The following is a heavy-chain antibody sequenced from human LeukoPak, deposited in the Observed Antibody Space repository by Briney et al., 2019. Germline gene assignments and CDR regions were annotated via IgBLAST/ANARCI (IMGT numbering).Heavy chain of an antibody. CDR3: AKDRSKNYDILTGYYW. Sequence: GGSLRLSCAASGFTFSSHALSWVRQAPGKGLEWVSSLSGSGYNTYYADSVKGRFTISRDNSKNTVYLQMNSLRAEDTAVYYCAKDRSKNYDILTGYYWWGQGTLVTVSS. J-gene: IGHJ4*02. CDR1: GFTFSSHA. V-gene: IGHV3-23*01. D-gene: IGHD3-9*01. CDR2: LSGSGYNT.